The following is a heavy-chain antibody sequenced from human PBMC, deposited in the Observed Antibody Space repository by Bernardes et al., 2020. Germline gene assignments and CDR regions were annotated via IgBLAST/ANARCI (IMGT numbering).Heavy chain of an antibody. J-gene: IGHJ4*02. CDR3: ARDWDYGDYIPLDY. CDR1: VYTFTSYG. Sequence: ASVKVSCKASVYTFTSYGISWVRQAPGQRLEWMGWISAYNGNTNYVQRLQGRVTMTTDTSTSTAYMELGSLRSDDTAVYNCARDWDYGDYIPLDYWGQGSLVTV. D-gene: IGHD4-17*01. V-gene: IGHV1-18*01. CDR2: ISAYNGNT.